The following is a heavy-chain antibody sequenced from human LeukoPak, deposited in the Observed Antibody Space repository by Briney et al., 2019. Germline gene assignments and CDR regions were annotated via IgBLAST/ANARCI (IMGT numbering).Heavy chain of an antibody. CDR1: GFTFSSYA. CDR2: ISYDGSNK. D-gene: IGHD6-13*01. Sequence: GRSLRLSCAASGFTFSSYAMHWVRQAPGKGLEWVAVISYDGSNKYYADSVKGRFTISRDNSENTLYLQMNSLRAEDTAVYYCARGSTAFGSSSWYFDYWGQGTLVTVSS. J-gene: IGHJ4*02. V-gene: IGHV3-30-3*01. CDR3: ARGSTAFGSSSWYFDY.